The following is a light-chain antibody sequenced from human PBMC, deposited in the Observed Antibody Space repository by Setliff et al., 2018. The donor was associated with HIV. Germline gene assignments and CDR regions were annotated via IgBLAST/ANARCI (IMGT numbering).Light chain of an antibody. Sequence: QSVLTQPASVSGSPGQSITISCTGTSSDVGGYDYVSWYRQHPGKAPKLLIYEVSNRPSGVSNRFSASKSANTASLTLSGLQAQDEADYYCCSYTSSTAYVFGTGTKVTVL. CDR1: SSDVGGYDY. V-gene: IGLV2-14*01. CDR3: CSYTSSTAYV. CDR2: EVS. J-gene: IGLJ1*01.